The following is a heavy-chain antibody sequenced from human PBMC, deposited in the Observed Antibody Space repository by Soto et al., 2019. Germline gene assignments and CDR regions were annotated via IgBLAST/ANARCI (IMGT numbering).Heavy chain of an antibody. CDR2: INHSGST. D-gene: IGHD5-12*01. CDR1: GGSFSGYY. V-gene: IGHV4-34*01. CDR3: ARSCGYHCLFDY. Sequence: SETLSLTCAVYGGSFSGYYWSWIRQPPGKGLEWIGEINHSGSTNYNPSLKSRVTISVDMSKNQFSLKLSSVTAADTAVYYCARSCGYHCLFDYWGQGTLVTVSS. J-gene: IGHJ4*02.